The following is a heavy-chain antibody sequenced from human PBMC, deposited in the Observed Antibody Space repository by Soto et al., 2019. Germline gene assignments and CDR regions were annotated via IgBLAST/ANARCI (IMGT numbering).Heavy chain of an antibody. CDR2: IIPIFGTA. Sequence: SVKVSCKASGGTFSSYAISWVRQAPGQGLEWMGGIIPIFGTANYAQKFQGRVTITADESTSTAYMELSSRRSEDTAVYYCARGRVNYYYGMDVWGQGTTVTVSS. D-gene: IGHD6-13*01. CDR1: GGTFSSYA. V-gene: IGHV1-69*13. CDR3: ARGRVNYYYGMDV. J-gene: IGHJ6*02.